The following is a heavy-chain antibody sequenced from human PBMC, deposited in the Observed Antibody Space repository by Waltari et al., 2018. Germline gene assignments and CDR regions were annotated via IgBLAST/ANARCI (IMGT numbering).Heavy chain of an antibody. CDR1: GESFSRYF. CDR2: IHYSGAT. CDR3: ARYGEVPPNYFFDF. J-gene: IGHJ4*01. Sequence: QVQLHQWGAGLVQPSETPSLPCAVPGESFSRYFWICLRQPPGTGLEWLGAIHYSGATNYRPSLKSRLSLSVDTTRKQFSMRLASVTAADTGMYFCARYGEVPPNYFFDFWGQGKLVTVSS. V-gene: IGHV4-34*01. D-gene: IGHD2-21*01.